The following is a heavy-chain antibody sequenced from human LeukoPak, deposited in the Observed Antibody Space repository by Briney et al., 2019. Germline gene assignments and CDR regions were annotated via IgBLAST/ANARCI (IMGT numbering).Heavy chain of an antibody. J-gene: IGHJ4*02. D-gene: IGHD2-21*01. CDR3: ARGFIFWALPAY. Sequence: PSETLSLTCTVSGGSVSSGSYYWSWIRQPPGKGLEWIGYIYYSGSTNYNPSLKSRVTISVDTSKNQFSLKLSSVTAADTAVYYCARGFIFWALPAYWGQGTLVTVSS. CDR1: GGSVSSGSYY. V-gene: IGHV4-61*01. CDR2: IYYSGST.